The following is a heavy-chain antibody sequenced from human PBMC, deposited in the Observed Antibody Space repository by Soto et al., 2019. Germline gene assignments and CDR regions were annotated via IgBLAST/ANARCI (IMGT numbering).Heavy chain of an antibody. CDR3: AHRRRVEATTTGYYFDY. V-gene: IGHV2-5*01. CDR1: GFSLSTSGVG. J-gene: IGHJ4*02. D-gene: IGHD1-1*01. Sequence: SGPTLVNPTQTRTLTCTFSGFSLSTSGVGVGWIRQPPGKALEWLALIYWNDDKRYSPSLKSRLTIAKDTSKNQVVLTMTNMDPVDTATYYCAHRRRVEATTTGYYFDYWGQGTLVTVSS. CDR2: IYWNDDK.